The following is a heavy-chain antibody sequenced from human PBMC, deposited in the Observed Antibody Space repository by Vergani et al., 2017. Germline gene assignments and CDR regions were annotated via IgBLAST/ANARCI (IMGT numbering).Heavy chain of an antibody. D-gene: IGHD2/OR15-2a*01. CDR1: GESFSSFY. J-gene: IGHJ4*02. V-gene: IGHV4-34*02. CDR2: INNDGHT. Sequence: QVQLQQWGAGVVKPSGTLSLTCAVFGESFSSFYWSWIRQPQGKGLAWIGEINNDGHTNYNPSLESRVTVSRDTAKNQFSLNLMSVTAADTAMYYCAVRPRVNLVGREIVTKRTFDYWSQGSLVTVSS. CDR3: AVRPRVNLVGREIVTKRTFDY.